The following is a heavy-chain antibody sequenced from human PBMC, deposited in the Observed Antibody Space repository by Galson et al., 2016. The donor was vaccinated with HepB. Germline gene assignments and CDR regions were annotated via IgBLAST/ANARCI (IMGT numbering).Heavy chain of an antibody. D-gene: IGHD6-19*01. CDR3: TRDGALPGGWVWIDP. V-gene: IGHV3-74*03. CDR1: GFTFSSYW. CDR2: INSDGSNT. Sequence: SLRLSCAASGFTFSSYWMNWVRQAPGKGLVWVSRINSDGSNTTYADSVKGRFTISRDNAKNSVYLQMNSLRVEDTAVYYCTRDGALPGGWVWIDPWGQGTLVIVSS. J-gene: IGHJ5*02.